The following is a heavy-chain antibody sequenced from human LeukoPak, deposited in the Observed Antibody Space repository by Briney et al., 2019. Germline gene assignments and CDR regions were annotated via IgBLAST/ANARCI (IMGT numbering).Heavy chain of an antibody. D-gene: IGHD2/OR15-2a*01. CDR1: GFTFSNYW. Sequence: GGSLRLSWAASGFTFSNYWIHWVRQVPGERLVWVSRINNDGTITTYADSVKGRFTISRDNAQNTFYLQMDSLRAEDTAVYYCLIIKIGGSSQQWGQGTLVTVSS. V-gene: IGHV3-74*01. J-gene: IGHJ1*01. CDR3: LIIKIGGSSQQ. CDR2: INNDGTIT.